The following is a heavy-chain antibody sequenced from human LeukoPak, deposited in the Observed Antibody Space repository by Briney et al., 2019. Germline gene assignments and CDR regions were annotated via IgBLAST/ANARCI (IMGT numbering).Heavy chain of an antibody. D-gene: IGHD5-24*01. V-gene: IGHV3-23*01. J-gene: IGHJ4*02. CDR3: AKGGPQFFDY. Sequence: GGSLRLSCVVSGFTFSDYAKSWVRQAPGKGLEWVSTISGSGGRSYSEDPVKGRFTISRDNSRNTLYLQMNSLRVEDTAIYYCAKGGPQFFDYWGQGTLVTVSS. CDR2: ISGSGGRS. CDR1: GFTFSDYA.